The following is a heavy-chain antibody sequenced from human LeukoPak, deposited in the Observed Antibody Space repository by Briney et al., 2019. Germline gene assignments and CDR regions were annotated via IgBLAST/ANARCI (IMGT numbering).Heavy chain of an antibody. D-gene: IGHD3-22*01. CDR3: AREGNYYDSSGYYVFDY. CDR2: INSDGSST. Sequence: RAGGSLRLSCAASGFTFSSYWMHWVRQAPGKGLVWVSRINSDGSSTSYADSVKGRFTISRDNAKNTLYLQMNSLRAEDTAVYYCAREGNYYDSSGYYVFDYWGQGTLVTVSS. J-gene: IGHJ4*02. V-gene: IGHV3-74*01. CDR1: GFTFSSYW.